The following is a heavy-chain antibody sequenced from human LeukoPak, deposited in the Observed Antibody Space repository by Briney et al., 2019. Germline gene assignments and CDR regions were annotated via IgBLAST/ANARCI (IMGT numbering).Heavy chain of an antibody. Sequence: SETLSLTCAVYGGSFSGYYWSWIRQPPGKGLEWIGEINHSGSTNYNPSLKGRVTISVDTSKNQFSLKLSSVTAADTAVYYCARADSSSWYVRYFDLWGRGTLVTVSS. CDR3: ARADSSSWYVRYFDL. V-gene: IGHV4-34*01. CDR2: INHSGST. J-gene: IGHJ2*01. D-gene: IGHD6-13*01. CDR1: GGSFSGYY.